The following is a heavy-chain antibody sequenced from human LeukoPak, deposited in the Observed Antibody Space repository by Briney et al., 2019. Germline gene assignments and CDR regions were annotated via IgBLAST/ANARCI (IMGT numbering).Heavy chain of an antibody. CDR3: AREGFGEANFDF. D-gene: IGHD3-10*01. J-gene: IGHJ4*02. Sequence: SSETLSLTCTVSGGSMNNYSWSWIRQSAGNGLEWIGRMYTRGNSHYNPSLTSRVTISIDESKNQFSLKLRSVTAADTAVYYCAREGFGEANFDFWGQGTPVTVSS. V-gene: IGHV4-4*07. CDR2: MYTRGNS. CDR1: GGSMNNYS.